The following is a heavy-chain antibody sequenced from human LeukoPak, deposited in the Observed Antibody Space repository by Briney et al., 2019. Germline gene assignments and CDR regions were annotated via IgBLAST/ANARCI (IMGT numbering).Heavy chain of an antibody. Sequence: GGSLRLSCAVSGITLSNYGMSWVRQAPGKGLEWVAGISDSGGKTNYADSVKGRFTISRDNAKNTPYLQMNSLRAEDTAVYFCAKRGVVIRAVIIVGFHKEAYYFDNWGQGALVTVSS. D-gene: IGHD3-10*01. CDR1: GITLSNYG. CDR3: AKRGVVIRAVIIVGFHKEAYYFDN. CDR2: ISDSGGKT. J-gene: IGHJ4*02. V-gene: IGHV3-23*01.